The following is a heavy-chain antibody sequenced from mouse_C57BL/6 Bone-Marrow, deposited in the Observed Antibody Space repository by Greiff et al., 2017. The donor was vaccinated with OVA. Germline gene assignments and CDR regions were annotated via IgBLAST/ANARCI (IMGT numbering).Heavy chain of an antibody. Sequence: QVQLQQSGAELVRPGSSVKLSCKASGYTFTSYWMDWVKQRPGQGLEWIGNIYPSDSETHYNQKFKDKATLTVDKSSSTAYMQLSSLTSEDSAVYYCARGDGEAMDYWGQGTSVTVSS. D-gene: IGHD2-13*01. V-gene: IGHV1-61*01. CDR1: GYTFTSYW. CDR2: IYPSDSET. J-gene: IGHJ4*01. CDR3: ARGDGEAMDY.